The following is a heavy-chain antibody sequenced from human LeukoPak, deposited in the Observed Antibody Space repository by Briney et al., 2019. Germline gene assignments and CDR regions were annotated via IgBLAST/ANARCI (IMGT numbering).Heavy chain of an antibody. V-gene: IGHV3-21*01. CDR2: ISSSSSYI. Sequence: GGSLRLSCAASGFTFSSYSMNWVRQAPGKGLEWVSSISSSSSYIYYADSVKGRFTTSRDNAKNSLYLQMNSLRAEDTAVYYCARASAPYSSSWTEYDAFDIWGQGTMVTVSS. D-gene: IGHD6-13*01. J-gene: IGHJ3*02. CDR1: GFTFSSYS. CDR3: ARASAPYSSSWTEYDAFDI.